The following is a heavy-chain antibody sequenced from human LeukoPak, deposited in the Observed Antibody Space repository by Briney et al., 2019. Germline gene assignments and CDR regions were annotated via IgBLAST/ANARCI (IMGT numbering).Heavy chain of an antibody. CDR1: GFTFSNYA. CDR2: ISGSGGRA. Sequence: GGSLRLSCAASGFTFSNYAMSWVRQAPGKGPEWVSGISGSGGRAYYADAVKGRFTISRDNSKNTLYPQMSSLRAEDTAVYYCAKRDYSDSNGYAPLFDYWGQGTLVTVSS. J-gene: IGHJ4*02. D-gene: IGHD3-22*01. V-gene: IGHV3-23*01. CDR3: AKRDYSDSNGYAPLFDY.